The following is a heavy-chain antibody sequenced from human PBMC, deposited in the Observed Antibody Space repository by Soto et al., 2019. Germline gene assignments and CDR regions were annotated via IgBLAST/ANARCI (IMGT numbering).Heavy chain of an antibody. CDR3: AKDIGVVAYYYYYGMDV. Sequence: GGSLRLSCAASGFTFDDYTMHWVRQAPGKGLEWVSLISWDGGSTYYADSVKGRFTISRDNSKNSLYLQMNSLRTEDTALYYCAKDIGVVAYYYYYGMDVWGQGTTVTVSS. D-gene: IGHD2-15*01. J-gene: IGHJ6*02. CDR1: GFTFDDYT. V-gene: IGHV3-43*01. CDR2: ISWDGGST.